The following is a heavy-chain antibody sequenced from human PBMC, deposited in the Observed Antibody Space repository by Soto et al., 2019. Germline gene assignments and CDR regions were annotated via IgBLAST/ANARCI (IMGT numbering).Heavy chain of an antibody. D-gene: IGHD3-22*01. V-gene: IGHV1-3*01. J-gene: IGHJ4*02. CDR2: INAGNGNT. CDR1: GYTFTGYA. Sequence: ASVKVSCKASGYTFTGYAMHWVRQAPGQRLEWMGWINAGNGNTKYSQKFQGRVTITRDTSASTAYMELNSLRAEDTAVYYCARVYYQDGSVDRYFDNWGQGTLVTVSS. CDR3: ARVYYQDGSVDRYFDN.